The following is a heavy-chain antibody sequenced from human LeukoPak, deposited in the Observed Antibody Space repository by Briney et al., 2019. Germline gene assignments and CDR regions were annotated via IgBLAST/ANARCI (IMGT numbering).Heavy chain of an antibody. J-gene: IGHJ4*02. Sequence: GESRKISCKGSGYTFTNYWIGWVRQTPGKGLEWMGIIYPGDSDTRYRPSFQGQVTISADKSISTAYLQWGSLEASDTAMYYCARLFDSSGYYVDYWGQGTLVTVSS. D-gene: IGHD3-22*01. CDR3: ARLFDSSGYYVDY. V-gene: IGHV5-51*01. CDR1: GYTFTNYW. CDR2: IYPGDSDT.